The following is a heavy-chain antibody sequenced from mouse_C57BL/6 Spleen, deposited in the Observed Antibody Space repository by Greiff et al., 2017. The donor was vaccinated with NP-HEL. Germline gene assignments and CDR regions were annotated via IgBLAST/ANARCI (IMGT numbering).Heavy chain of an antibody. Sequence: VQLQQSGPELVKPGASVKISCKASGYSFTDYNMNWVKQSNGKSLEWIGVINPSYGTTSYNQQISGKATLTVSQYSSTAYMQLNRLTSEDSAVYYCARGGEWYAMDYWGKGTPATVSS. CDR1: GYSFTDYN. CDR2: INPSYGTT. J-gene: IGHJ4*01. V-gene: IGHV1-39*01. D-gene: IGHD1-3*01. CDR3: ARGGEWYAMDY.